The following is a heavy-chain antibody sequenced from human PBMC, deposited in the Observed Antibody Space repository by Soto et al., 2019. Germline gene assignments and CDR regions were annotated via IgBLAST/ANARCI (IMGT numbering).Heavy chain of an antibody. Sequence: EVQLVESGGGLVKPGMSLRLSCEASGFTFSRVGMNWVRQVPGKGLEWVAAISSGSPDTWYADSVKGRFIISRDNSQNSLFLHMSTLMPEDTAIYCCARVAAWCPGTQVSVSS. CDR3: ARVAA. V-gene: IGHV3-21*01. CDR1: GFTFSRVG. J-gene: IGHJ5*02. CDR2: ISSGSPDT.